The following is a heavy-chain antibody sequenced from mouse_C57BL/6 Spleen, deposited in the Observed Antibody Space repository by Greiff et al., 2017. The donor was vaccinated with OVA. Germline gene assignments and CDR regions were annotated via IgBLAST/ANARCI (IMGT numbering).Heavy chain of an antibody. J-gene: IGHJ2*01. V-gene: IGHV10-1*01. Sequence: EVKVIESGGGLVQPKGSLKLSCAASGFSFNTYAMNWVRQAPGTGLEWVARIRRKSNNSANNYADSVKDRFTISRDDSESMLYLQMYNFKTEATSVYYCVSHADYWGQGTTLTVSS. CDR1: GFSFNTYA. CDR3: VSHADY. CDR2: IRRKSNNSAN.